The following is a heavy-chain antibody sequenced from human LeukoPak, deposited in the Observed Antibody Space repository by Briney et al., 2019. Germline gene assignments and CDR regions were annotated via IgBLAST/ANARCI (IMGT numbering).Heavy chain of an antibody. V-gene: IGHV4-39*01. D-gene: IGHD1-26*01. J-gene: IGHJ5*02. CDR1: GGSISSSNYY. CDR3: ARPGIVGVGGRFDP. Sequence: PSETLSLTCTVSGGSISSSNYYSGWIRQPPGKELEWLGSIKNSGSTYYNPSLRSRVTISVDTSKNQFSLKLSSVTAADTAVYYCARPGIVGVGGRFDPWGQGTLVTVSS. CDR2: IKNSGST.